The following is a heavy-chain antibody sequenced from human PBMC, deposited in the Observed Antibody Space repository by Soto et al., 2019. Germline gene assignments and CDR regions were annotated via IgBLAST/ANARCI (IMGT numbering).Heavy chain of an antibody. CDR2: IWYDGSNE. Sequence: QVQLVESGGGVVQPGRSLRLSCAASGFTFSSYGMHWVRQAPGKGLEWVAVIWYDGSNEYYADSVKGRFTISRDNSKNTLYLQMNSLRAEHTAVYYCARASFGQIVVEYYFDYWGQGTLVTVSS. V-gene: IGHV3-33*01. CDR3: ARASFGQIVVEYYFDY. D-gene: IGHD2-21*01. CDR1: GFTFSSYG. J-gene: IGHJ4*02.